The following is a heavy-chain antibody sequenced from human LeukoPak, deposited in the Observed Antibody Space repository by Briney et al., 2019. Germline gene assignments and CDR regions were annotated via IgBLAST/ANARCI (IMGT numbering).Heavy chain of an antibody. D-gene: IGHD3-22*01. CDR1: GFTFSSYA. Sequence: GGSLRLSGAASGFTFSSYAMSWFRQAPGKGLEWVSAISGSGGSTYYADSVKGRFTISRDNSKNTLYLQMNSLRAEDTAVYYCAKDIDYYDSSGGDPFDYWGQGTLVTVSS. CDR2: ISGSGGST. J-gene: IGHJ4*02. V-gene: IGHV3-23*01. CDR3: AKDIDYYDSSGGDPFDY.